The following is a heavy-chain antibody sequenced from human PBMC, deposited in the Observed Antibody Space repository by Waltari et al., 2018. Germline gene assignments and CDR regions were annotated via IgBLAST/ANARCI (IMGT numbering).Heavy chain of an antibody. Sequence: EVQLVESGGGLIQPGGSLRLSCVASGFTFNGYEMNWVRQAPGKGLSWVSYISISGTTMSYAESVKGRFTISRDNAKNSLWLQMNSLRVEDTAVYYCAGSGSNRDYWGRGTLITVSS. CDR2: ISISGTTM. CDR3: AGSGSNRDY. J-gene: IGHJ4*02. CDR1: GFTFNGYE. V-gene: IGHV3-48*03. D-gene: IGHD1-26*01.